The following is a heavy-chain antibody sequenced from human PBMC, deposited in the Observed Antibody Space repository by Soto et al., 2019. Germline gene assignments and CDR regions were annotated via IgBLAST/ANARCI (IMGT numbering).Heavy chain of an antibody. V-gene: IGHV4-31*03. CDR3: ARHPPTYYDILTGSDGAFDI. J-gene: IGHJ3*02. Sequence: SETLSLTCTVSGGSLSSGAYYWSWIRQHPGKGLEWIGYIYYSGSTYYNPSLESRVTLSVDTSRKQFSLKVSSVTAADTAMYYCARHPPTYYDILTGSDGAFDIWGRGTVVTVSS. CDR1: GGSLSSGAYY. CDR2: IYYSGST. D-gene: IGHD3-9*01.